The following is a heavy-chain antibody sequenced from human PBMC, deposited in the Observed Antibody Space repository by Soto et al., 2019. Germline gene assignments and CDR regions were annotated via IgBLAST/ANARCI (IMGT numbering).Heavy chain of an antibody. V-gene: IGHV3-33*01. D-gene: IGHD2-2*01. CDR2: IWYDGSNK. CDR3: ARDPNIGVVVPAAIGWFDP. Sequence: QVQLVESGGGVVQPGRSLRLSCAASGFTFSSYGMHWVRQAPGKGLEWVAVIWYDGSNKYYADSVKGRFTISRDNSKNTLYLQMTSLRAEDTAVYYCARDPNIGVVVPAAIGWFDPWGQGTLVTVSS. J-gene: IGHJ5*02. CDR1: GFTFSSYG.